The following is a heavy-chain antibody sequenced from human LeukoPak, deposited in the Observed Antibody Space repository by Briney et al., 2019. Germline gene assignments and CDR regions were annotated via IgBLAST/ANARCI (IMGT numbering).Heavy chain of an antibody. V-gene: IGHV4-59*01. CDR2: IYYSGST. J-gene: IGHJ3*02. D-gene: IGHD5-24*01. CDR3: ARDATTPGAFDI. CDR1: GDSISSNY. Sequence: SETLSLTCSVSGDSISSNYWSWMRQPPGKGLEWIGYIYYSGSTNYNPSLKSRVTMSVDTSKNQFSLNLNSVTAADTAVYYCARDATTPGAFDIWGQGTMVTVSS.